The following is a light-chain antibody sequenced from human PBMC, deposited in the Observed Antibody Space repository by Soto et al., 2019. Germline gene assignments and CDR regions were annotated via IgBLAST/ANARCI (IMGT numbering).Light chain of an antibody. CDR2: EVS. Sequence: QSVLTQPPSASGSPGQSVTISCTGTSSDVGGYNYVSWYQQHPGKAPKLMIYEVSKRPSGVPDRFSGSKSGNTASLTVSGLQAEYEADYYCSSYAGSNNHVVFGGGTKLTVL. V-gene: IGLV2-8*01. CDR3: SSYAGSNNHVV. J-gene: IGLJ2*01. CDR1: SSDVGGYNY.